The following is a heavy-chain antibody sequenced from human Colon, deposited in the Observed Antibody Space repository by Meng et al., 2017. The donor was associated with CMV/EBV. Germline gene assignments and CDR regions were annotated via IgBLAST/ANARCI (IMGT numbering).Heavy chain of an antibody. CDR2: MNPNSGNT. CDR1: GYTFTSYD. J-gene: IGHJ4*02. CDR3: ARGGYCSSTSCCRSFNY. V-gene: IGHV1-8*03. Sequence: ASVKVSCKASGYTFTSYDINWVRQATGQGLEWMGWMNPNSGNTGYAQKFQGRVTITRNTSISTAYMELSSLRSEDTAVYYCARGGYCSSTSCCRSFNYWGQGTLVTVSS. D-gene: IGHD2-2*03.